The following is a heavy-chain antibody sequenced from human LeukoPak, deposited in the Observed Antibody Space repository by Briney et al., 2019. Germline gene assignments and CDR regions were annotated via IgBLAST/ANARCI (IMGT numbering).Heavy chain of an antibody. J-gene: IGHJ4*02. V-gene: IGHV3-30*02. D-gene: IGHD2-2*01. CDR1: GFTFSSYG. CDR2: IRYDGSNK. CDR3: AKARELVPAASGKYYFDY. Sequence: GGSLRLSCAASGFTFSSYGMHWVRQAPGKGLEWVPFIRYDGSNKYYADSVKGRFTISRDNSKNTLYLQMNSLRAEDTAVYYCAKARELVPAASGKYYFDYWGQGTLVTVSS.